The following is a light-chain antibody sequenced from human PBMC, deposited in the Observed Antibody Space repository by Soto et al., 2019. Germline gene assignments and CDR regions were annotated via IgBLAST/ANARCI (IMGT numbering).Light chain of an antibody. J-gene: IGKJ1*01. CDR2: AAS. V-gene: IGKV1-39*01. CDR3: QQSYSSVT. CDR1: QSISSY. Sequence: DIQMTQSPSSLSASVGDRVTITCRASQSISSYLTRYQQKPGKAPKLLIYAASSLQSGVPSRFSGSGSGTDFTLTISSLQPEDFATYYCQQSYSSVTFGQGTKVDI.